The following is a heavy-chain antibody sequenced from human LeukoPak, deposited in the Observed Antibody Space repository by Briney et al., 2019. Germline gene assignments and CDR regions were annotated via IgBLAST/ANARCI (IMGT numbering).Heavy chain of an antibody. CDR1: GFTFSSYA. D-gene: IGHD4-17*01. V-gene: IGHV3-30*04. CDR2: ISYDGSNK. J-gene: IGHJ6*03. Sequence: GGSLRLSCAASGFTFSSYAMHWVRQAPGKGLEWVAVISYDGSNKYYADSVKGRFTISRDNSKNTLYLQMNSLRAEDTAVYYCARAVYYYMDVWGKGTTVTVSS. CDR3: ARAVYYYMDV.